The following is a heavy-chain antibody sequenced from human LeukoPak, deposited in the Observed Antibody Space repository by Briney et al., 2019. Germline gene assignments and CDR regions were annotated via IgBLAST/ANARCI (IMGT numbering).Heavy chain of an antibody. V-gene: IGHV1-69*06. Sequence: SVKVSCKASGGTFSSYAISWVRQAPGQGLEWMGGIIPIFGTANYAQKFQGRVTITADKSTSTAYMELSSLRSEDTAVYYCARARYYYDSSGYYVDYWGQGTLVTVSS. CDR3: ARARYYYDSSGYYVDY. D-gene: IGHD3-22*01. CDR1: GGTFSSYA. CDR2: IIPIFGTA. J-gene: IGHJ4*02.